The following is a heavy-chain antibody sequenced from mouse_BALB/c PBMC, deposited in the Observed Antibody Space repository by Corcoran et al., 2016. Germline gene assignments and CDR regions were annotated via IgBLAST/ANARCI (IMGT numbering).Heavy chain of an antibody. CDR2: IYWDDDK. D-gene: IGHD2-2*01. Sequence: QVTLKESGPGILQPSQTLSLTCAFSGFSLSTYGMGVSWIRQPSGKGLEWLAHIYWDDDKRYNPSLKSRLTISKDTSSNQVFLKITSVDTADTSSYYCARRGGYDSFAYWGQGTLVTVSA. CDR1: GFSLSTYGMG. CDR3: ARRGGYDSFAY. J-gene: IGHJ3*01. V-gene: IGHV8-12*01.